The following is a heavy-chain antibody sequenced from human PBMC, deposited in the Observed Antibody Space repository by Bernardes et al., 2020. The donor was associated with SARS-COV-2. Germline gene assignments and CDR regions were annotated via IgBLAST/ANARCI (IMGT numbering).Heavy chain of an antibody. CDR2: ISYEGSKK. V-gene: IGHV3-30*03. D-gene: IGHD3-10*01. CDR1: GFTFNNYG. J-gene: IGHJ6*02. Sequence: GGSLRLSCAASGFTFNNYGMHWVRQAPGKGLEWVAFISYEGSKKYYLDSLKGRFTISRDNSKNTLYLQMNSLRAEDTAVYYCARDEPGGFGELFLHYYYYGMDVWGQGTTVTVSS. CDR3: ARDEPGGFGELFLHYYYYGMDV.